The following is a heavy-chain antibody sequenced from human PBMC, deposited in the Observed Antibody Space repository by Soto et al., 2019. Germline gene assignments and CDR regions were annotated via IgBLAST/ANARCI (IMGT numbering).Heavy chain of an antibody. CDR2: ISAYNGNT. CDR1: GYTFTSYG. CDR3: ARDREMATIWSDWFDP. V-gene: IGHV1-18*01. Sequence: ASVKVSCKASGYTFTSYGISWVRQAPGQGLEWMGWISAYNGNTNYAQKLQGRVTMTTDTSTSTAYMELRSLRSDDTAVYYCARDREMATIWSDWFDPWGQGTLVTVSS. D-gene: IGHD5-12*01. J-gene: IGHJ5*02.